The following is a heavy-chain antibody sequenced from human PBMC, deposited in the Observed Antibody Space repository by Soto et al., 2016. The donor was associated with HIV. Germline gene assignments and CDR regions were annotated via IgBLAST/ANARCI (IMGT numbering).Heavy chain of an antibody. CDR1: GFTFSSYS. J-gene: IGHJ2*01. D-gene: IGHD4-17*01. CDR2: ISSSSSTI. CDR3: ARDGALYGDYIYWYFDL. V-gene: IGHV3-48*01. Sequence: EVQLVESGGGLVQPGGSLRLSCAASGFTFSSYSMNWVRQAPGKGLEWVSYISSSSSTIYYADSVKGRFTISRDNAKNSLYLQMNSLRAKDTAVYYCARDGALYGDYIYWYFDLWGRGTLVTVSS.